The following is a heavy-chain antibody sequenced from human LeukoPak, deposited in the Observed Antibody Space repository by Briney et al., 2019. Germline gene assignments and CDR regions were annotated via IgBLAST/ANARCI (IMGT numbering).Heavy chain of an antibody. J-gene: IGHJ4*02. Sequence: SETLSLTCTVSGGSISSGGYYWSWIRQHPGKGLEWIGYIYYSGSTYYNPSLKSRVTISVDTSKNQFSLKLSSVTAADTAVYYCARHDRGVTTVLYYWGQGTLVTVSS. V-gene: IGHV4-31*03. D-gene: IGHD4-17*01. CDR3: ARHDRGVTTVLYY. CDR1: GGSISSGGYY. CDR2: IYYSGST.